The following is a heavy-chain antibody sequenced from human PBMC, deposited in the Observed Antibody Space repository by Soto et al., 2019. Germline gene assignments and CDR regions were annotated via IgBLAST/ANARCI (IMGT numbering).Heavy chain of an antibody. J-gene: IGHJ4*02. Sequence: QVQLVESGGGVVQPGRSLRFSCAASGFSFSSYGMHWVRQAPGKGLEWVAGISYDGNRKNYADSVKDRFTISRDNSKNTVYLQMNSLRPEDTAVFYCAKDTYYHDSSSYYIFDYWGQGTLVTVSS. V-gene: IGHV3-30*18. CDR2: ISYDGNRK. CDR1: GFSFSSYG. CDR3: AKDTYYHDSSSYYIFDY. D-gene: IGHD3-22*01.